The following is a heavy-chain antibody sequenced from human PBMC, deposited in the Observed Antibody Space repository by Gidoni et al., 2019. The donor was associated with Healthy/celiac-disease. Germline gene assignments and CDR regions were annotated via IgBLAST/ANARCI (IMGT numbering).Heavy chain of an antibody. CDR2: ISGSCGST. CDR3: AKRSGYSYVPSWHYYYYGMDV. D-gene: IGHD5-18*01. J-gene: IGHJ6*02. CDR1: GFTFSSCA. Sequence: EVQLLESGGGLVQPGGSLRLSCAASGFTFSSCAMSWVRQAPGKGLVWVSAISGSCGSTYYADSVKGRFTISRDNSKNTLYLQMNSLRAEDTAVYYCAKRSGYSYVPSWHYYYYGMDVWGQGTTVTVSS. V-gene: IGHV3-23*01.